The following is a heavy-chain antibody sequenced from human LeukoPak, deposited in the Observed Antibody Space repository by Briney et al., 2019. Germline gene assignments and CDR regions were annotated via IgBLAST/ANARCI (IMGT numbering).Heavy chain of an antibody. CDR1: GFTFSSYA. CDR2: ISYDGSNK. Sequence: PGGSLRLSCAASGFTFSSYAMHWVRQAPGKGLEWVAVISYDGSNKCYADSVKGRFTISRDNSKNTLYLQMNSLRAEDTAVYYCAKEISYGSGSRSYYFDYWGQGTLVTVSS. CDR3: AKEISYGSGSRSYYFDY. V-gene: IGHV3-30-3*01. J-gene: IGHJ4*02. D-gene: IGHD3-10*01.